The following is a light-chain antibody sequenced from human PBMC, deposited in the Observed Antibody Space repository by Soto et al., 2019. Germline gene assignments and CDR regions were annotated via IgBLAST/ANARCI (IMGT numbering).Light chain of an antibody. V-gene: IGLV2-14*01. CDR2: EVS. CDR1: SSDVGGYNF. Sequence: QSALTQPAPVSGSPGQSITISCTGTSSDVGGYNFVSWYQQHPGKAPKLIIYEVSHRPSGVSNRFSGSKSGNTASLTISGLQAEDEADYYCNSYTSTSARVFGGGTKLTVL. CDR3: NSYTSTSARV. J-gene: IGLJ3*02.